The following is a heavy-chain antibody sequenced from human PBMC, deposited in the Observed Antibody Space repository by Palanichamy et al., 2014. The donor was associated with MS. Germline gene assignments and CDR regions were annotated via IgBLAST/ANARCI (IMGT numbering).Heavy chain of an antibody. D-gene: IGHD3-9*01. CDR1: GFTFSDFN. CDR2: ISTQGDHE. CDR3: AREYDILTGLGTGGPPYDY. Sequence: HVQLVESGGGVVQPGKSLRLSCVGSGFTFSDFNFHWVRQAPGKGLEWLADISTQGDHEYYADSVKGRFTLSRDNSKNTVYLEMNNLRGEDTAIYYCAREYDILTGLGTGGPPYDYWGQGIPVTVSS. V-gene: IGHV3-30-3*01. J-gene: IGHJ4*02.